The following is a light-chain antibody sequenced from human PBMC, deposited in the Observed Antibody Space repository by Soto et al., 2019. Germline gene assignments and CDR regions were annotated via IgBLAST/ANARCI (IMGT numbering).Light chain of an antibody. Sequence: DIQMTQSPSTLSASVGDRVTITCRASQSISSWLAWYQQKPGKAPKLLIYDASSLESGVPSRFSGSGSGTEFTLTISSLQPDDFATYYCQQYNSYRTFDQGTRLEIK. V-gene: IGKV1-5*01. CDR1: QSISSW. CDR3: QQYNSYRT. CDR2: DAS. J-gene: IGKJ5*01.